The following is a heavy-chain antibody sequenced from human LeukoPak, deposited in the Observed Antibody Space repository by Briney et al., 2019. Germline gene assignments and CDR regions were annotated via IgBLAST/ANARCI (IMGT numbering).Heavy chain of an antibody. CDR1: GFSVSSFG. CDR2: ISGSGGST. D-gene: IGHD3-9*01. Sequence: GGSLRLSCAVSGFSVSSFGMSWVRQAPGKGLEWVSAISGSGGSTYYADSVKGRFTISRDNSKNTLYLQMNSLRAEDTAVYYCAKGLTGYYRDAFDIWGQGTKVTVSS. J-gene: IGHJ3*02. CDR3: AKGLTGYYRDAFDI. V-gene: IGHV3-23*01.